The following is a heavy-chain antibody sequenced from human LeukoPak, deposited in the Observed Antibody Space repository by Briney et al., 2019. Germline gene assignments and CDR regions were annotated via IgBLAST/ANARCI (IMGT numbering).Heavy chain of an antibody. CDR1: GGSISSYY. D-gene: IGHD4-17*01. CDR2: IYYSGST. J-gene: IGHJ4*02. Sequence: SETLSLTCTVSGGSISSYYWSWIRQPPGKGLEWIGYIYYSGSTNYNPSLKSRVTISVDTSKNQFSLKLSSVTAADTAVYYCARSLGRTTVTTLGYWGQGTLVTVSS. CDR3: ARSLGRTTVTTLGY. V-gene: IGHV4-59*08.